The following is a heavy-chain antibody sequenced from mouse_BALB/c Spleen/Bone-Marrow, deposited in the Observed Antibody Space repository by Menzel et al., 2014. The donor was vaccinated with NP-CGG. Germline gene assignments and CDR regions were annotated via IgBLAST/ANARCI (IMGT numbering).Heavy chain of an antibody. CDR1: GFNIKDTY. CDR2: IDPVNCNT. D-gene: IGHD1-1*01. Sequence: EVQLQQSGAELVKPGASVKLSCTASGFNIKDTYMHWWKQRPEQGLEWIGRIDPVNCNTKYDPKSQCNATITADTSSNTAYLQLSRLASEHTAVYCCARSYGSSDFDYWGQGTTLPVSS. CDR3: ARSYGSSDFDY. V-gene: IGHV14-3*02. J-gene: IGHJ2*01.